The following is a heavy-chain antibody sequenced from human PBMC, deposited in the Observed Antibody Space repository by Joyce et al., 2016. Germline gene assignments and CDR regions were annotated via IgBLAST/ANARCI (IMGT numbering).Heavy chain of an antibody. J-gene: IGHJ5*02. CDR2: ISYDGSDN. CDR3: AIFYGEYPNWFDP. CDR1: GFTFSSYA. V-gene: IGHV3-30-3*01. Sequence: QVQLVESGGGVVHPGRSLRLSCEASGFTFSSYAMHWVRQAPGEGLDWVALISYDGSDNYYADSVRGRFTISRDNSKNTLYLQMNSLRPEDTAVYYCAIFYGEYPNWFDPWGQGTLVTVSS. D-gene: IGHD4-17*01.